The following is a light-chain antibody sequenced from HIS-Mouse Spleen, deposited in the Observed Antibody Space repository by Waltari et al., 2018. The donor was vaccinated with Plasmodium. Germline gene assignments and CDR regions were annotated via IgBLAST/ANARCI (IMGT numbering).Light chain of an antibody. CDR3: YSTDSSGNHRV. CDR1: ALPKKY. J-gene: IGLJ3*02. CDR2: EDS. V-gene: IGLV3-10*01. Sequence: SYELTQPPSVSVSPGQTARITCSGDALPKKYAYWYQQKSGRAPVLVIYEDSKRPSGIPERFACSSSGTMATLTISGAQGEDEADYYCYSTDSSGNHRVFGGGTKLTVL.